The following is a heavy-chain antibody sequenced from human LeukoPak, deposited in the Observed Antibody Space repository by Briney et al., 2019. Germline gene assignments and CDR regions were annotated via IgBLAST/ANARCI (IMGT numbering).Heavy chain of an antibody. D-gene: IGHD2-21*02. J-gene: IGHJ4*02. V-gene: IGHV4-59*01. Sequence: SETLSLTCTVSGGSISNYYWSWIRQPPGKGLEWIGYIYYSGRTNYNPSLKSRVTISMDTSKNHFSLTLSSVSAADTALYYCARGAERLTATPFDYWGQGTLITVSS. CDR2: IYYSGRT. CDR1: GGSISNYY. CDR3: ARGAERLTATPFDY.